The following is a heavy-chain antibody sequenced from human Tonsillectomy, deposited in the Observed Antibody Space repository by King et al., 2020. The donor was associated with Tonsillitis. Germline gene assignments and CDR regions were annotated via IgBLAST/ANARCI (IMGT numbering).Heavy chain of an antibody. Sequence: QLQESGPGLVKPSQTLSLTCTVSGGSISSDYYYWSWIRQHPGKGLEWIGYIYYSGSTYYNPSLLSRVSISVDTSKNQFSLKLSSVTAADTAVYYCARSMVRGVSPFGYWGQGSLVTVSS. V-gene: IGHV4-31*03. D-gene: IGHD3-10*01. CDR3: ARSMVRGVSPFGY. CDR2: IYYSGST. J-gene: IGHJ4*02. CDR1: GGSISSDYYY.